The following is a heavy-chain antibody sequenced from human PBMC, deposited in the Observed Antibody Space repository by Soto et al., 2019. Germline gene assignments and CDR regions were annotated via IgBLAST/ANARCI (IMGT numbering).Heavy chain of an antibody. D-gene: IGHD6-19*01. Sequence: GGSLRLSCAASGFTFSSCWMHWVRQAPGKGLVWVSRISSDGSTTNYADSVKGRFTISRDNAKNTLYLQMNNLRAEDTAVYYCASLYSSAWARDHWGQGTLVTVSS. CDR3: ASLYSSAWARDH. J-gene: IGHJ4*02. V-gene: IGHV3-74*01. CDR2: ISSDGSTT. CDR1: GFTFSSCW.